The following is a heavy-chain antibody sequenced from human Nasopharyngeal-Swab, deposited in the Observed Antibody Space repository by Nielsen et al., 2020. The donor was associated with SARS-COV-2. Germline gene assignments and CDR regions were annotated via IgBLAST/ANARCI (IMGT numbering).Heavy chain of an antibody. CDR1: GFTFSDYY. CDR3: ARVFPAQWLVLSPTGYFDL. D-gene: IGHD6-19*01. V-gene: IGHV3-11*01. CDR2: ISSSGSTI. J-gene: IGHJ2*01. Sequence: GESLKISCAASGFTFSDYYMSWIRQAPGKGLEWVSYISSSGSTIYYADSVKGRFTISRDNAKNSLYLQVNSLRAEDTAVYYCARVFPAQWLVLSPTGYFDLWGRGTLVTVSS.